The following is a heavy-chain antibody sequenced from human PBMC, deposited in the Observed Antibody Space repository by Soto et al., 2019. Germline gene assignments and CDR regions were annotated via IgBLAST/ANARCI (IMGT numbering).Heavy chain of an antibody. D-gene: IGHD5-12*01. CDR1: GFTFSSYA. CDR2: ISGSGGST. CDR3: AKDSGYDSNGSWEGFDY. J-gene: IGHJ4*02. Sequence: EVQLLESGGGLVQPGGSLRLSCAASGFTFSSYAMSWVRQAPGKGLEWVSAISGSGGSTYYADSVKGRFTISRDNSKNTLYLQMNSLRAEDTAVYYCAKDSGYDSNGSWEGFDYWGQGTLVTVSS. V-gene: IGHV3-23*01.